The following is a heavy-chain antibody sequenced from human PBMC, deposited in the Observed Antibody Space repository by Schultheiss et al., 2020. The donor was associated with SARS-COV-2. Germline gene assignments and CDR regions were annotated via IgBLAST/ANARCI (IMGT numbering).Heavy chain of an antibody. CDR2: ISYDGSNK. J-gene: IGHJ4*02. CDR1: GFTFSSYA. Sequence: GGSLRLSCAASGFTFSSYAMHWVRQAPGKGLEWVAVISYDGSNKYYADSVKGRFTISRDNAKNSLYLQMNSLRAEDTAVYYCARLGGVRQQWAPFDYWGQGTRVTVSS. V-gene: IGHV3-30-3*01. D-gene: IGHD2-8*02. CDR3: ARLGGVRQQWAPFDY.